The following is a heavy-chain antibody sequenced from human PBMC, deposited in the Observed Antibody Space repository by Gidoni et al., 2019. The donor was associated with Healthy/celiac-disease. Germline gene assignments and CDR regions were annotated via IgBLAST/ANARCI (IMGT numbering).Heavy chain of an antibody. CDR1: GYSFATYW. V-gene: IGHV5-51*03. J-gene: IGHJ3*02. CDR2: IYPGDSDT. D-gene: IGHD3-22*01. Sequence: VQSGAEVKTPGESLKISCKGSGYSFATYWIGWGRQMPGTGLDWMGIIYPGDSDTRYSPSFQGQDTTSAEASLNTAYLTWGRLKGSDTAMYYCAMGEIGYDSSGSGDYVFDMWGQGTMVTVSS. CDR3: AMGEIGYDSSGSGDYVFDM.